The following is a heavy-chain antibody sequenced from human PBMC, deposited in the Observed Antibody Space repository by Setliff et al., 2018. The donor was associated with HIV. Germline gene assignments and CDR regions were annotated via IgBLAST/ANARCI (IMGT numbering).Heavy chain of an antibody. CDR3: VRDDYGYNGKGFDY. CDR1: GGSISSDNYY. Sequence: SETLSLTCTVSGGSISSDNYYWSWIRQPAGKGLEWIGRIYTTGSTNYNPSLKSRLTISVDTSKNQFSLRLSSVTAADTAMYYCVRDDYGYNGKGFDYWGPGTLVTVSS. J-gene: IGHJ4*02. CDR2: IYTTGST. V-gene: IGHV4-61*02. D-gene: IGHD4-17*01.